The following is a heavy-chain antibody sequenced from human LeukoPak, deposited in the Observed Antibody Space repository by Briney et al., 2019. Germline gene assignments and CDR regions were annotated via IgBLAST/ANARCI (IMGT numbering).Heavy chain of an antibody. D-gene: IGHD3-3*01. CDR2: IYYSGST. CDR1: GGSISSGGYY. Sequence: SETLSLTCTVSGGSISSGGYYWSWIRQHPGKGLEWIGYIYYSGSTYYNPSLKSRVTILVDTSKNQFSLKLSSVTAADTAVYYCARHHYDFWSPIGAFDIWGQGTMVTVSS. CDR3: ARHHYDFWSPIGAFDI. V-gene: IGHV4-31*03. J-gene: IGHJ3*02.